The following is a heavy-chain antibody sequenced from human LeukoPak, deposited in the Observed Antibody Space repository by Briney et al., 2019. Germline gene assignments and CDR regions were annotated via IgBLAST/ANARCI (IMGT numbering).Heavy chain of an antibody. CDR2: IIPILGIA. CDR3: ARGAPLGVFDY. Sequence: GASVKVSCKASGYTFTSYDINWVRQATGQGLEWMGRIIPILGIANYAQKFQGRVTITADKSTSTAYMELSSLRSEDTAVYYCARGAPLGVFDYWGQGTLVTVSS. J-gene: IGHJ4*02. CDR1: GYTFTSYD. D-gene: IGHD3-16*01. V-gene: IGHV1-69*04.